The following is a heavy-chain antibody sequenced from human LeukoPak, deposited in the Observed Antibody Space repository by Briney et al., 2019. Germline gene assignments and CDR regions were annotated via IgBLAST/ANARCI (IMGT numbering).Heavy chain of an antibody. CDR3: ARAYYYDSSGYPYYFDY. J-gene: IGHJ4*02. Sequence: SVKVSCKASGGTFSSYAISWVRQPPGQGLEWMGGIIPIFGTANYAQKFQGRVTITADESTSTAYMELGSLRSEDTAVYYCARAYYYDSSGYPYYFDYWGQGTLVTVSS. D-gene: IGHD3-22*01. CDR2: IIPIFGTA. CDR1: GGTFSSYA. V-gene: IGHV1-69*13.